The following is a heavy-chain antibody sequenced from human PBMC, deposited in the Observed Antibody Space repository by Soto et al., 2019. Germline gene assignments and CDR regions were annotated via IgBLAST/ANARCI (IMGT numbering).Heavy chain of an antibody. J-gene: IGHJ6*02. CDR1: CVSISSYY. CDR2: IYYSGST. V-gene: IGHV4-59*01. D-gene: IGHD1-7*01. Sequence: SETLSLTCTVSCVSISSYYWSWIRQPPGKGLEWIGYIYYSGSTNYNPSLKSRVTISVDTSKNQFSPKLSSVTAADTAVYYCAREGLTGTIGLYYYYGMDVWGQGTTVT. CDR3: AREGLTGTIGLYYYYGMDV.